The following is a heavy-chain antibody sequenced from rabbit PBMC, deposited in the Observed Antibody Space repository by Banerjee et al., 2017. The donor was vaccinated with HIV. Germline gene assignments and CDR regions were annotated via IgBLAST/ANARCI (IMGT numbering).Heavy chain of an antibody. CDR2: IFTISSGST. CDR1: GFSFGSSYW. J-gene: IGHJ4*01. Sequence: QSLEESGVDPFQPGEPLTLTCTASGFSFGSSYWICWVRQAPGKGLKWIGCIFTISSGSTWYATWAKGRFTISKTSSTTVTLQMTSLTAADTAANFCARGGGARPAYYDLWGPGTLVTVS. D-gene: IGHD1-1*01. V-gene: IGHV1S40*01. CDR3: ARGGGARPAYYDL.